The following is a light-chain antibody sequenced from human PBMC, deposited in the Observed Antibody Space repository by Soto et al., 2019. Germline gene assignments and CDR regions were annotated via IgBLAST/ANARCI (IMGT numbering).Light chain of an antibody. V-gene: IGKV3-20*01. CDR2: GAS. CDR3: QQYGNSPVT. CDR1: QSCSNKY. J-gene: IGKJ5*01. Sequence: DMVWTQSPGTVSLSPGEKVTVSCRASQSCSNKYLAWYQQKPGQAPRLLIYGASSRATGIPDRFSGSGSGTDFTLTITRLEPEDFAVYYCQQYGNSPVTCGQGTRLEIK.